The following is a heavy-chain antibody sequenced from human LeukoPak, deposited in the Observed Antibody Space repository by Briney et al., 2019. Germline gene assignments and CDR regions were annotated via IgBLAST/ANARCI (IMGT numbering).Heavy chain of an antibody. CDR3: ARRMTTNNRPDY. Sequence: ASVKVSCKASGYTFTSHYIHWMRQAPGQGPEWMGIIDPRSGNTNSAQKFQGRVTMTRDTSTSTFHMELSSLRSEDTAVYYCARRMTTNNRPDYWGQGTLVTVSS. CDR1: GYTFTSHY. CDR2: IDPRSGNT. D-gene: IGHD4-11*01. J-gene: IGHJ4*02. V-gene: IGHV1-46*01.